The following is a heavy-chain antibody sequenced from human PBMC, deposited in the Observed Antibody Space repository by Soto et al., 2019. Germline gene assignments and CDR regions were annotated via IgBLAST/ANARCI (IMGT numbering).Heavy chain of an antibody. V-gene: IGHV1-69*06. J-gene: IGHJ6*02. CDR2: IIPIFGTA. CDR3: AREGLRLGELSIGMDV. D-gene: IGHD3-16*02. Sequence: SVKVSCKASGGTFSSYAISWVRQAPGQGLEWMGGIIPIFGTANYAQKFQGRVTITADKSTSTAYMELSSLRSEDTAVYYYAREGLRLGELSIGMDVWGQGTTVTVSS. CDR1: GGTFSSYA.